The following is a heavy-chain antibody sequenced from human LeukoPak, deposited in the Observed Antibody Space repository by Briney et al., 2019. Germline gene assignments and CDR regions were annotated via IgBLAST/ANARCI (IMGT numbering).Heavy chain of an antibody. CDR2: ISWNSGSI. D-gene: IGHD6-19*01. V-gene: IGHV3-9*01. CDR3: AKGGGGAVAAYAFDI. CDR1: GFTFDDYA. J-gene: IGHJ3*02. Sequence: GGSLRLSCAASGFTFDDYAMHWVRQAPGKGQEWVSGISWNSGSIGYADSVKGRFTISRDNAKNSLYLQMNSLRAEDTALYYCAKGGGGAVAAYAFDIWGQGTMVTVSS.